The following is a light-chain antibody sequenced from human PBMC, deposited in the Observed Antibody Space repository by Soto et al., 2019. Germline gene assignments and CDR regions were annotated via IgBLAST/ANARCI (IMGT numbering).Light chain of an antibody. CDR1: SSDVGGYNY. Sequence: QSVLTQPASVSGSPGQSITISCTGTSSDVGGYNYVPWYQQHPGKAPKLMIYEVSNRPSGVSNRFSGSKSGNTASLTISGLQAEDEADYYCSSHTSSSTLVVFGGGTKVTVL. V-gene: IGLV2-14*01. CDR2: EVS. CDR3: SSHTSSSTLVV. J-gene: IGLJ2*01.